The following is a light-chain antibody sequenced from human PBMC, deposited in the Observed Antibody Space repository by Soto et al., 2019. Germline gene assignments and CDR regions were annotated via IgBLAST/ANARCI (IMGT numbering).Light chain of an antibody. V-gene: IGKV3-11*01. CDR1: QSVSID. Sequence: EIVMTQSPATLSVSPGERATLSCRASQSVSIDLAWYQKKPGQAPRLLIYDASNRATGIPARFSGSGSGTDFTLTISRLETEDFAVYYCQQWSNWPRTFGQGTKVDIK. J-gene: IGKJ1*01. CDR3: QQWSNWPRT. CDR2: DAS.